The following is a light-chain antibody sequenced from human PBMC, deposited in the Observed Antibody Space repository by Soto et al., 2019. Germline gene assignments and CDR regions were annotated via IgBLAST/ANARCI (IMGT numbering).Light chain of an antibody. V-gene: IGKV1-9*01. J-gene: IGKJ4*01. Sequence: IQLTQSPSSLSASVGDRVTTTCRASQGFSSYLAWYQQKPGKAPKLLIYAASTLQSGVPSRFSGSGSGTDFTLTISSLQHEDFATYYCQRLNSYPRLTFGGGTKVEIK. CDR2: AAS. CDR3: QRLNSYPRLT. CDR1: QGFSSY.